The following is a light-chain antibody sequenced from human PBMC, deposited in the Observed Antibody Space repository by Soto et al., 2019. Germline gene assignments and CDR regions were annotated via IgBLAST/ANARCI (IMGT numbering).Light chain of an antibody. CDR2: KAS. CDR3: QQYNSYPLT. V-gene: IGKV1-5*03. Sequence: DIQMTQSPSTLSASVGDRVTITCRASQSISSRLAWYHQKPGKAPNLLIYKASSLESGVPSRFIGSGSGTDFTLTISSLQPDDFATYYCQQYNSYPLTFGGGTKVEIK. CDR1: QSISSR. J-gene: IGKJ4*01.